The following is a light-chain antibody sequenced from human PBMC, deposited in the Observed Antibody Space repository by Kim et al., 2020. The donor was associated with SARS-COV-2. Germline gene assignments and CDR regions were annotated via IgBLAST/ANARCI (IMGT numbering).Light chain of an antibody. J-gene: IGLJ2*01. CDR3: TSYAGSNNFVL. V-gene: IGLV2-8*01. CDR1: GSVVGDYND. Sequence: QSDTSSCSGNGSVVGDYNDVSWYPQHPGKAPKLMIYEVSKRPSGVPDRFSGSKSGNTASLTVSGLQAEDEADYYCTSYAGSNNFVLFGGGTQLTVL. CDR2: EVS.